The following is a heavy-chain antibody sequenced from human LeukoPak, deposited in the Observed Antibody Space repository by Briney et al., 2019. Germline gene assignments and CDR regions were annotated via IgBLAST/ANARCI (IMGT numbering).Heavy chain of an antibody. CDR2: IKSDGST. J-gene: IGHJ4*02. Sequence: GGSLRLSCAASGFTFSSYWMHWVRQTPGKGLVWVSRIKSDGSTIYADSVKGRFTISRDNAKNTLYLQMNSLRAEDTAVYYCAKGVVVAPDVTPFDYWGQGTLVTVSS. D-gene: IGHD2-2*01. V-gene: IGHV3-74*01. CDR1: GFTFSSYW. CDR3: AKGVVVAPDVTPFDY.